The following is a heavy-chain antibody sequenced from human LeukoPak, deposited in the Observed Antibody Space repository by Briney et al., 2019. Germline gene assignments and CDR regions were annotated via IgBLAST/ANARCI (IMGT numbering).Heavy chain of an antibody. CDR2: IYYSGST. J-gene: IGHJ4*02. CDR3: AREGDVDIDVNY. CDR1: GGSISSSSYY. Sequence: PSETLSLTCTVSGGSISSSSYYWGWIRQPPGKGLEWIGSIYYSGSTYYNPSLKSRVTISVDTSKNQFSLKLSSVTAADTAVYYCAREGDVDIDVNYWGQGTLVTVSS. D-gene: IGHD2-2*03. V-gene: IGHV4-39*07.